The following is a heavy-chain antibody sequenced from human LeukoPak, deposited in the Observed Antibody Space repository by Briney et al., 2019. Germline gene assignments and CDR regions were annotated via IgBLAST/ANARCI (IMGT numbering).Heavy chain of an antibody. CDR1: GGSISSGGYS. Sequence: SETLSLTCAVSGGSISSGGYSWSWIRQPPGKGLEWIGYIYHSGSTYYNPSLKSRVTISVDRSKNQFSLKLSSVTAADTAVYYCARSLPIKRYCSSNCYYYMDVWGKGTTVTVSS. CDR3: ARSLPIKRYCSSNCYYYMDV. D-gene: IGHD2-2*01. J-gene: IGHJ6*03. V-gene: IGHV4-30-2*01. CDR2: IYHSGST.